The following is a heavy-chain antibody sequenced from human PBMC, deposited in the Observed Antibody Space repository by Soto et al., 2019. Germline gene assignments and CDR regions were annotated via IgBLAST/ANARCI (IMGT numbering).Heavy chain of an antibody. CDR3: ARYSLYNSGPWGGDYFDD. CDR2: ISPYDGDT. CDR1: GYTFTSYG. Sequence: QVQLVQSGAEVKKPGASVKVSCKASGYTFTSYGISWVRQAPGQGLEWMGWISPYDGDTNYARRLQGRVTMTTNTATGTAYMELRSLRSNDPAVYSCARYSLYNSGPWGGDYFDDRGQGSLVTVTS. V-gene: IGHV1-18*01. D-gene: IGHD6-19*01. J-gene: IGHJ4*02.